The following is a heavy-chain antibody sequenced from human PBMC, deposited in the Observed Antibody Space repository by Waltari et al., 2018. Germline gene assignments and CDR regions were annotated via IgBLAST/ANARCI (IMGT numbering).Heavy chain of an antibody. J-gene: IGHJ4*02. CDR3: ARHGQEDPRRGGYFDS. CDR2: VDPADSDP. CDR1: GYTFVNYW. Sequence: EVQLVQSGAEVKEPGESLKISCRGSGYTFVNYWIGWVRQMPGKGLEWMGSVDPADSDPGYSPSFRGQVTLSSDRAVNTAYLQWDGLKASDSAIYYCARHGQEDPRRGGYFDSWGQGTLGTVSS. V-gene: IGHV5-51*01. D-gene: IGHD3-10*01.